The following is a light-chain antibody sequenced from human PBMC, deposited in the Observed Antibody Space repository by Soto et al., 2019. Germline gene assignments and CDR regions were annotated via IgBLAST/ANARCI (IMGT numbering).Light chain of an antibody. Sequence: EIVMTQSPATLSVSPVGRATLSCRASQSVSSDNLAWYQQKPGQAPRLLIYGASHRATGIPDRFSGSGSGTEFTLTISILEPEDFAVYYCQQYGTSLLTFGGGTKVDIK. V-gene: IGKV3-20*01. CDR3: QQYGTSLLT. CDR2: GAS. J-gene: IGKJ4*01. CDR1: QSVSSDN.